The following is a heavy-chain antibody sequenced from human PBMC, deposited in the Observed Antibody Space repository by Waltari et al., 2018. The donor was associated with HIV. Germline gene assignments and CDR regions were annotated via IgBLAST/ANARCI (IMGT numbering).Heavy chain of an antibody. Sequence: QVQLQVSGPGLVKPSETLSLTCTVSGGSISRYYWSWLRQPPGKGLEWIGYIYYSGSTNYNPSLKSRVTISLDTSKNQFSLKLSSVTAADTAVYYCARAGYSSRGDTAPGYDWGQGTLVTVSS. V-gene: IGHV4-59*01. CDR2: IYYSGST. D-gene: IGHD6-13*01. J-gene: IGHJ4*02. CDR1: GGSISRYY. CDR3: ARAGYSSRGDTAPGYD.